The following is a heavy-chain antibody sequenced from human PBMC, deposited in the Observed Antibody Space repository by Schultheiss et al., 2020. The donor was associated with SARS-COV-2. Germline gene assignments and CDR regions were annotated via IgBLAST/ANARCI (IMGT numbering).Heavy chain of an antibody. CDR3: ARSGFNWFDP. CDR2: INHSGST. D-gene: IGHD7-27*01. J-gene: IGHJ5*02. V-gene: IGHV4-34*01. CDR1: GGSISSYY. Sequence: SQTLSLTCTVSGGSISSYYWSWIRQPAGKGLEWIGEINHSGSTNYNPSLKSRVTISVDTSKNQFSLKLSSVTAADTAVYYCARSGFNWFDPWGQGTLVTVSS.